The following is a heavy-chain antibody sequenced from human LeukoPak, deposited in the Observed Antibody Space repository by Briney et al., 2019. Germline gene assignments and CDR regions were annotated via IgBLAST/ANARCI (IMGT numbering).Heavy chain of an antibody. V-gene: IGHV4-38-2*01. CDR2: IFHSGST. Sequence: SETLSLTCAVSGYSISSGYYWGWIRQPPGKGREWIGSIFHSGSTYYTPSLKSRVNMSDDTSKNQNSLTLSSMTAADTAVYYCTRASGSYCSGSYYYYGMDVWGKGTTVTVSS. D-gene: IGHD3-10*01. J-gene: IGHJ6*04. CDR1: GYSISSGYY. CDR3: TRASGSYCSGSYYYYGMDV.